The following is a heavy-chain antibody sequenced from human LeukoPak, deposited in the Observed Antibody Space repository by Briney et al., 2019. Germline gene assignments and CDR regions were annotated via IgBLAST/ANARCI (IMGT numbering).Heavy chain of an antibody. V-gene: IGHV3-64*01. CDR2: ISSNGGST. Sequence: GGSLRLSCAASGFTFSSYAMHWVRQAPGKGLEYVSAISSNGGSTYYANSVKGRFTISRDNSKNTLYLQMGSLRAEDMAVYYCARARWMDGGFDYWGQGTLVTVSS. CDR1: GFTFSSYA. J-gene: IGHJ4*02. D-gene: IGHD4-23*01. CDR3: ARARWMDGGFDY.